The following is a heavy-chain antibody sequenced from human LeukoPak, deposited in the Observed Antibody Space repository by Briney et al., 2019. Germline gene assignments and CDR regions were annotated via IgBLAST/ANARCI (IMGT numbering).Heavy chain of an antibody. CDR2: ITNTGNT. CDR3: ARKTPGTSVDV. CDR1: GGSVSSGSYY. V-gene: IGHV4-39*01. D-gene: IGHD3-10*01. J-gene: IGHJ6*02. Sequence: PSETLSLTCTVSGGSVSSGSYYWSWIRQPPGKGLEWIGTITNTGNTYSNPSLKSRVTISIDTSKTQISLKLTSVTAADTAVFYCARKTPGTSVDVWGQGTPVTVSS.